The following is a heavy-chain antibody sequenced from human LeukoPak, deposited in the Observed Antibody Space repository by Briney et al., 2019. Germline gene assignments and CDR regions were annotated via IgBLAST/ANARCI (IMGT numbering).Heavy chain of an antibody. CDR3: ARENAIAAAGTIAFDI. Sequence: ASVKVSCKASGYTFTDHYMHWVRQAPGQGLEWMGIINPSGGSTSYAQKFQGRVTMTRDTSTSTVYMELSSLRSEDTAVYYCARENAIAAAGTIAFDIRGQGTMVTVSS. CDR2: INPSGGST. CDR1: GYTFTDHY. V-gene: IGHV1-46*01. D-gene: IGHD6-13*01. J-gene: IGHJ3*02.